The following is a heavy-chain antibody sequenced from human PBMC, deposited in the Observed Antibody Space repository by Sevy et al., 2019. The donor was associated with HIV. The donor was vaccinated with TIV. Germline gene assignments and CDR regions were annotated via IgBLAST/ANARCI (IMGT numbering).Heavy chain of an antibody. CDR2: FDPEDGDT. D-gene: IGHD3-22*01. J-gene: IGHJ4*02. V-gene: IGHV1-24*01. CDR1: EYSLTKLS. Sequence: ASVKVSCKVSEYSLTKLSMHWVRQAPGKGLEWMGRFDPEDGDTIFAQKFQGRVTMTEDTSTDTAYMQLSSLRSEDTAVYYCASAREYYEDSSGYLDYWGQGTLVTVSS. CDR3: ASAREYYEDSSGYLDY.